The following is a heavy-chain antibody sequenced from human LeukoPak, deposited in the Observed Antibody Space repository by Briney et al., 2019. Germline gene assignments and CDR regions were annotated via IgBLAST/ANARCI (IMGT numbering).Heavy chain of an antibody. D-gene: IGHD3-9*01. CDR2: INHSGST. Sequence: SETLSLTCAVYGGSFSGYYWSWIRQPPGKGLEWIGEINHSGSTNYNPSLKSRVTISVDTSKNQFSLKLSSVTAADTAVYYCARGYDILTGYGRYYYYGMDVWGQGGTVTVSS. CDR1: GGSFSGYY. V-gene: IGHV4-34*01. CDR3: ARGYDILTGYGRYYYYGMDV. J-gene: IGHJ6*02.